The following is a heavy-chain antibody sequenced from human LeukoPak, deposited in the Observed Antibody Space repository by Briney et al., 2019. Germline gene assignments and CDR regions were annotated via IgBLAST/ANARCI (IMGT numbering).Heavy chain of an antibody. CDR1: GYTFTGYL. CDR3: ARAYGTSSGGRDIYYMDV. V-gene: IGHV1-8*03. CDR2: MNPNSGNS. D-gene: IGHD6-6*01. Sequence: ASVKVSCKASGYTFTGYLMHWVRRAPGQGLEWMGWMNPNSGNSGYAQKFQGRVTITMNTSTRTTYMELSSLRSEDTAVYYCARAYGTSSGGRDIYYMDVWGKGTTVTVSS. J-gene: IGHJ6*03.